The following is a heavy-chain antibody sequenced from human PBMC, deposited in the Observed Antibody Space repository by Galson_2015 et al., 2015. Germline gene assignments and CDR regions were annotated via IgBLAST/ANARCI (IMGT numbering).Heavy chain of an antibody. D-gene: IGHD6-13*01. CDR2: IKEDGSEK. CDR1: GFTFSSFW. J-gene: IGHJ6*02. V-gene: IGHV3-7*03. Sequence: SLRLSCAASGFTFSSFWMSWVRQAPGKGLEWVANIKEDGSEKYYVDSVKGRFTISRDNAKNSLYLQMNSLRAEDTAVCYCAREGGSSWFYYYYGMDVWGQGTTVTVSS. CDR3: AREGGSSWFYYYYGMDV.